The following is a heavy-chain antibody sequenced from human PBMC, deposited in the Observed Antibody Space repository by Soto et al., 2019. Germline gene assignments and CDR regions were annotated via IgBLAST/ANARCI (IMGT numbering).Heavy chain of an antibody. J-gene: IGHJ5*02. D-gene: IGHD1-26*01. CDR3: ARKKANKWFDP. CDR2: IKQDGGEK. V-gene: IGHV3-7*03. CDR1: GFTFINYW. Sequence: WSLRLSCAASGFTFINYWMSWVRQAPGEGLEWVANIKQDGGEKYYVDSVKGRFTISRDNAKNSLYLQMNSLRAEDTAVYYCARKKANKWFDPWGQGTLVTVSS.